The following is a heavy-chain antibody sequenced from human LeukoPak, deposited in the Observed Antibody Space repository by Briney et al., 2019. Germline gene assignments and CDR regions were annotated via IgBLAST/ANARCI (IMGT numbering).Heavy chain of an antibody. J-gene: IGHJ5*02. CDR3: ARGGVAKLGPLDL. V-gene: IGHV1-46*01. Sequence: ASVKVSCKASGYSFTSYYMHWVRQAPGQGLEWMGIISPSDSSTSYAQKFQGRVTMTRDTSTSTVYMELSSLRSEDTAVYYCARGGVAKLGPLDLWGQGTLVTVSS. CDR2: ISPSDSST. D-gene: IGHD7-27*01. CDR1: GYSFTSYY.